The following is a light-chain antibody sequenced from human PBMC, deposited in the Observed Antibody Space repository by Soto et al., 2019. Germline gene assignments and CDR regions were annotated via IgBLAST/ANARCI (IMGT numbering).Light chain of an antibody. CDR3: QQYGSSLFT. Sequence: EIVLTQSPGTLSLSPGERATLSCRASQSVSSSYLAWYQQKPGQAPRLLIYGASSRATGIPDRFSGSGSGTGFTLTISRLEPEDVAVYSCQQYGSSLFTFGPGTKVDVK. V-gene: IGKV3-20*01. J-gene: IGKJ3*01. CDR2: GAS. CDR1: QSVSSSY.